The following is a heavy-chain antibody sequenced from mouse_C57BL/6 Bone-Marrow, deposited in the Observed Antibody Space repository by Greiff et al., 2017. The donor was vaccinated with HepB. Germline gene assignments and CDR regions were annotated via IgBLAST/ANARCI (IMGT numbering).Heavy chain of an antibody. V-gene: IGHV5-17*01. CDR2: ISSGSSTI. J-gene: IGHJ3*01. Sequence: EVHLVESGGGLVKPGGSLKLSCAASGFTFSDYGMHWVRQAPEKGLEWVAYISSGSSTIYYADTVKGRFTISRDNAKNTLFLQMTSLRSEDTAMYYCATPLYYYGSSSWFAYWGQGTLVTVSA. CDR1: GFTFSDYG. D-gene: IGHD1-1*01. CDR3: ATPLYYYGSSSWFAY.